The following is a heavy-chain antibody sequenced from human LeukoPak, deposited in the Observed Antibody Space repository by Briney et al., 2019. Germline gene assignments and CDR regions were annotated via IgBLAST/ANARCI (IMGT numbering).Heavy chain of an antibody. CDR1: GFTFSSYA. J-gene: IGHJ4*02. CDR2: ISGSGGST. Sequence: GGSLRLSCAASGFTFSSYAMSCVRQAPGKGLEWVSAISGSGGSTYYADSVKGRFTISRDNSKNTLYPQMNSLRAEDTAVYYCAKPGAYGSGSCTENWGQGTLVTVSS. V-gene: IGHV3-23*01. CDR3: AKPGAYGSGSCTEN. D-gene: IGHD3-10*01.